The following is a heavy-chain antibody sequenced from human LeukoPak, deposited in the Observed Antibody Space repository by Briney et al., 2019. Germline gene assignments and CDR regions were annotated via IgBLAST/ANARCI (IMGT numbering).Heavy chain of an antibody. V-gene: IGHV3-23*01. Sequence: GGSLRLSCAASGFTFNSYAMSRVRQAPGKGLEWVSTISGSGGSTYYADSVKGRFTISRDNAKNSLYLQMNSLRAEDTAVYYCARDAGPYDFWGQGTLVTVSS. CDR2: ISGSGGST. CDR1: GFTFNSYA. J-gene: IGHJ4*02. CDR3: ARDAGPYDF. D-gene: IGHD3-3*01.